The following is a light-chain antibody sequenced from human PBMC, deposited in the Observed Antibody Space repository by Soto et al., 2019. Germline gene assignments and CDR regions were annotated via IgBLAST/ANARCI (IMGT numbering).Light chain of an antibody. J-gene: IGLJ1*01. CDR2: SSN. CDR3: AAWDDSLNGHV. Sequence: QSVLTQPHSASGTPGQRVTISCSGSSSNIGANSVQWFQQLPGTAPKVLIYSSNHRPSGVPERFSGSKSGTSASLAISEFQSEDEADYYCAAWDDSLNGHVFGTGTKVTVL. V-gene: IGLV1-44*01. CDR1: SSNIGANS.